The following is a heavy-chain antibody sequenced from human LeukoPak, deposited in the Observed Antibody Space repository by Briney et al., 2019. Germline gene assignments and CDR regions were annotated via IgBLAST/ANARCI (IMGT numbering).Heavy chain of an antibody. CDR2: IYTSGST. Sequence: PSETLSLTCTVSGGSLSSYYWSWIRQPAGKGLEWIGRIYTSGSTNYNPSLKSRVTISVDTSKKQFSLKLSSVTAAGTAVYYCARHSGLRFLEWFPDYWGQGTLVTVSS. D-gene: IGHD3-3*01. J-gene: IGHJ4*02. V-gene: IGHV4-4*07. CDR1: GGSLSSYY. CDR3: ARHSGLRFLEWFPDY.